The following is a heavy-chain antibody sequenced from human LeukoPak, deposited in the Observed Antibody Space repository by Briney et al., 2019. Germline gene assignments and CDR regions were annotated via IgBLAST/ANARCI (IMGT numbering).Heavy chain of an antibody. CDR1: GYTFTSYA. J-gene: IGHJ5*02. D-gene: IGHD6-13*01. V-gene: IGHV1-3*01. CDR2: INAGNGNT. Sequence: ASVKVSCKASGYTFTSYAMHWVRQAPGQRLEWMGWINAGNGNTKYSQKFQGRVTITRDTSASTAYMELSSLKSEDTSVYYCARRPIAAARWFDPWGQGTLVTVSS. CDR3: ARRPIAAARWFDP.